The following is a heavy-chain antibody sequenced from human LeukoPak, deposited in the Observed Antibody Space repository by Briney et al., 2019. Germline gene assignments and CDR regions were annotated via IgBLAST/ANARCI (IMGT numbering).Heavy chain of an antibody. Sequence: PSETLSLTCTVSGGSISSGSYYWSWIRQPAGKGLEWIGRIYTSGSTNYNPSLKSRVTISVDTSKNQFSLKLSSVTAADTAVYYCARVREYCSSTSCPYYYMDVWGKGTTVTVSS. CDR3: ARVREYCSSTSCPYYYMDV. V-gene: IGHV4-61*02. J-gene: IGHJ6*03. D-gene: IGHD2-2*01. CDR1: GGSISSGSYY. CDR2: IYTSGST.